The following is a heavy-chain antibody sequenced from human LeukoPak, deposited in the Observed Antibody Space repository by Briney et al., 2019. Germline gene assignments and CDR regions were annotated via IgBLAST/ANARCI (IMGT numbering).Heavy chain of an antibody. J-gene: IGHJ4*02. CDR2: INPNSGGT. D-gene: IGHD6-19*01. CDR3: ARGGDIAVAGTMDFDY. V-gene: IGHV1-2*02. Sequence: ASVKVSCKASGYTFTGYYMHWVRQAPGQGLEWMGWINPNSGGTNYAQKFQGRVTMTRDTSISTAYMELSRLRSDDTAVYYCARGGDIAVAGTMDFDYWGQGTLVTVSS. CDR1: GYTFTGYY.